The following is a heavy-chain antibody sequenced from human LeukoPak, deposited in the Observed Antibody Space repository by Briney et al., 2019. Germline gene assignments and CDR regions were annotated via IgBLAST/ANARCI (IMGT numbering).Heavy chain of an antibody. D-gene: IGHD6-19*01. CDR1: GGAFSSYA. CDR2: MNPNSGNT. CDR3: AILGEQWPRPYYYYGMDV. Sequence: ASVKVSCKASGGAFSSYAISWVRQATGQGLEWMGWMNPNSGNTGYAQKFQGRVTMTRNTSISTAYMELSSLRSEDTAVYYCAILGEQWPRPYYYYGMDVWGQGTTVTVSS. J-gene: IGHJ6*02. V-gene: IGHV1-8*02.